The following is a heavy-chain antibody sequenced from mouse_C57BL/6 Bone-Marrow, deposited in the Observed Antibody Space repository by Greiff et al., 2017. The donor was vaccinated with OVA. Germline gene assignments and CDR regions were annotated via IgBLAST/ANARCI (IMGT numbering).Heavy chain of an antibody. J-gene: IGHJ2*01. CDR1: GYTFTSYW. Sequence: QVQLQQPGAELVRPGSSVKLSCKASGYTFTSYWMDWVKQRPGQGLEWIGNIYPSDSETHYNQKFKDKATLTVDKSSSTAYMQLSSLTSEDSAVYYCARDYYGSSLGYWGQGTTLTVSS. CDR3: ARDYYGSSLGY. D-gene: IGHD1-1*01. V-gene: IGHV1-61*01. CDR2: IYPSDSET.